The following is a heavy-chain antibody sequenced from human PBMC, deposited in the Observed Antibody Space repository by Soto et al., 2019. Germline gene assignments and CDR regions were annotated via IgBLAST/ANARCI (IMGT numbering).Heavy chain of an antibody. Sequence: SVKVSCKASGGTFSSYAISWVRQAPGQGLEWMGGIIPIFGTANYAQKFQGRVTITADESTSTAYMELSSLRAEDTAVYFCARDCSGGSCYPGMDVWGQGTTVTVSS. D-gene: IGHD2-15*01. CDR2: IIPIFGTA. CDR1: GGTFSSYA. V-gene: IGHV1-69*13. J-gene: IGHJ6*02. CDR3: ARDCSGGSCYPGMDV.